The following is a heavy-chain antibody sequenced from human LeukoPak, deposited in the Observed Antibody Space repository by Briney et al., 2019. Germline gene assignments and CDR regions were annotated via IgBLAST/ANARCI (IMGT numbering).Heavy chain of an antibody. CDR2: IYYSGST. J-gene: IGHJ4*02. Sequence: SGTLSLTCTVSGGSISGYYWSWIRQPPGKGLEWIGYIYYSGSTYYNPSLKSRVTISVDTSKNQFSLKLSSVTAADTAVYYCARGDWDCSSTSCYTPWDYWGQGTLVTVSS. V-gene: IGHV4-30-4*08. CDR1: GGSISGYY. D-gene: IGHD2-2*02. CDR3: ARGDWDCSSTSCYTPWDY.